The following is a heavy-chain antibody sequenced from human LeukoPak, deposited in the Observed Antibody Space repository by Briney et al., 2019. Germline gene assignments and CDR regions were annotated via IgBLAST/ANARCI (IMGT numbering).Heavy chain of an antibody. D-gene: IGHD6-13*01. CDR2: ISGSGGNT. V-gene: IGHV3-23*01. Sequence: PGGSLRLSCTASGFTFSSYAMSWVRQAPGKGLGWVSGISGSGGNTYHADSVKGRFTISRDNSKNTLYLQMNSLRAEDTAVYYCATGYSSSWYSYYYYYGMDVWGQGTTVTVSS. CDR3: ATGYSSSWYSYYYYYGMDV. J-gene: IGHJ6*02. CDR1: GFTFSSYA.